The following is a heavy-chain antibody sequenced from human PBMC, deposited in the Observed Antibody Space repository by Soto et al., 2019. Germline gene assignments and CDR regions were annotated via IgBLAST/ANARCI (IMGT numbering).Heavy chain of an antibody. D-gene: IGHD3-3*01. CDR3: ARGNPFNYDGFDV. J-gene: IGHJ6*02. CDR1: GYTFSDFD. V-gene: IGHV1-8*01. CDR2: MNAKSGDT. Sequence: EASVKVSCKASGYTFSDFDINWLRQTSGQGPEWMGWMNAKSGDTFFAQRFHDKFNMTWDTSLTTAYMEVGSLTSDHAAIYYCARGNPFNYDGFDVWGQGTTVTVSS.